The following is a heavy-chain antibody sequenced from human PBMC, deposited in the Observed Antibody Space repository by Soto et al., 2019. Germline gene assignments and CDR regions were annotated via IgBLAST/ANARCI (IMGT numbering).Heavy chain of an antibody. J-gene: IGHJ6*02. D-gene: IGHD2-2*02. CDR2: ISAYNGNT. CDR1: GYTFTSYG. Sequence: ASVKVSCKASGYTFTSYGISWVRQAPGQGLEWMGWISAYNGNTNYAQKLQGRVTMTTDTSTSTAYMELRSLRSDDTAMYYCARELVDIVVVPAAIPYYYGMDVWGQGTTVTVSS. V-gene: IGHV1-18*01. CDR3: ARELVDIVVVPAAIPYYYGMDV.